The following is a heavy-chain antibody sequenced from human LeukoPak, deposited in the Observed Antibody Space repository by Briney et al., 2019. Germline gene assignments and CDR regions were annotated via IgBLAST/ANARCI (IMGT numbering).Heavy chain of an antibody. J-gene: IGHJ4*02. V-gene: IGHV4-39*01. CDR1: GGSINSNNHY. CDR3: ARHPGYSSGWWYFDF. CDR2: INYSGTI. D-gene: IGHD5-18*01. Sequence: TPSETLSLTCTVSGGSINSNNHYWGWIRQPPGKGLEWLGSINYSGTIFYSPSLNSRVTISVDTSGNQFSLKLTSATAADTAVYYCARHPGYSSGWWYFDFWGQGTLVTVSS.